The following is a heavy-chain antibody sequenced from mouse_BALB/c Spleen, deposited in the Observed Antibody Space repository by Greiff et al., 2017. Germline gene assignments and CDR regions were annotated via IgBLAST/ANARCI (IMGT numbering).Heavy chain of an antibody. Sequence: EVKLMESGGGLVKPGGSLKLSCAASGFTFSDYYMYWVRQTPEKRLEWVASISSGGSTYYPDSVKGRFTISRDNARNILYLQMSSLRSEDTAMYYCARGYDYDGAMDYWGQGTSVTVSS. V-gene: IGHV5-6-5*01. D-gene: IGHD2-4*01. CDR3: ARGYDYDGAMDY. J-gene: IGHJ4*01. CDR2: ISSGGST. CDR1: GFTFSDYY.